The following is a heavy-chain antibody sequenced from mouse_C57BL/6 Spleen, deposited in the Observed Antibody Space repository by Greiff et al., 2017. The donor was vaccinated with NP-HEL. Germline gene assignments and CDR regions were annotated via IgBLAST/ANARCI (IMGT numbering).Heavy chain of an antibody. Sequence: VQLQQSGAELVRPGTSVKMSCKASGYTFTNYWIGWAKQRPGHGLEWIGDIYPGGGYTNYNEKFKGKATLTADKSSSTAYMQFSSLTSEDSAIYYCARTRGSGEDYFDYWGQGTTLTVSS. CDR2: IYPGGGYT. V-gene: IGHV1-63*01. J-gene: IGHJ2*01. CDR1: GYTFTNYW. CDR3: ARTRGSGEDYFDY.